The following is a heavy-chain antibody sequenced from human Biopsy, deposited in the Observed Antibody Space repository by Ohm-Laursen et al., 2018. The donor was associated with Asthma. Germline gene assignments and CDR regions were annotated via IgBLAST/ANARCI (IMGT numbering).Heavy chain of an antibody. CDR2: ISFDGSNK. CDR3: ARTFHFWSPYHAEHYQL. V-gene: IGHV3-33*05. Sequence: SLRLSCAASGFTFSNYGMHWVRQAPGKGLDWVAVISFDGSNKNYPDSVKGRFTISRDNSKNMVYLQMNSLRAEDTAVYYCARTFHFWSPYHAEHYQLWGQGTLVTVPS. CDR1: GFTFSNYG. D-gene: IGHD3-3*02. J-gene: IGHJ1*01.